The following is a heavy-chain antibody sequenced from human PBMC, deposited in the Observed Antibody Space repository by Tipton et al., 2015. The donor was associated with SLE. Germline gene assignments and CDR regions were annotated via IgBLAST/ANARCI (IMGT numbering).Heavy chain of an antibody. J-gene: IGHJ6*03. CDR2: VYYSGST. D-gene: IGHD2-2*01. CDR3: VGGVPYQYYYYLDV. CDR1: GASISSSSYY. V-gene: IGHV4-39*07. Sequence: TLSLTCTVSGASISSSSYYWVWFRQPPGKGLEWTGSVYYSGSTSYNPSLKSRVTISIDTSKRQFSLQLSSVTAADTAVYYCVGGVPYQYYYYLDVWGKGTTVTVSS.